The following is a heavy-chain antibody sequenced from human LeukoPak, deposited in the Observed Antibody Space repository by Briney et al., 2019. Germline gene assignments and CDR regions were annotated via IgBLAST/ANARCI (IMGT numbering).Heavy chain of an antibody. V-gene: IGHV3-30-3*01. Sequence: GGSLRLSCAASGFTFSSYAMHWVRQAPGKGLEWVAVISYDGSNKYYADSVKGRFTISRDNSKNTLYLQMNSLRAEDTAVYYCARGYGCSSTSCYDDYYYGMDVWGQGTTVTVSS. J-gene: IGHJ6*02. CDR3: ARGYGCSSTSCYDDYYYGMDV. CDR1: GFTFSSYA. D-gene: IGHD2-2*01. CDR2: ISYDGSNK.